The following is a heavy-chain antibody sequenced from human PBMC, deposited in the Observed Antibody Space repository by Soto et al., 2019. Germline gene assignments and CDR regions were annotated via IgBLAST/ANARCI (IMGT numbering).Heavy chain of an antibody. J-gene: IGHJ4*02. CDR3: ARDKITGLFDY. D-gene: IGHD2-8*02. V-gene: IGHV4-59*12. CDR1: GGSISSYY. Sequence: SETLSLTCTVSGGSISSYYWSWIRQPPGKGLEWIGYTSYSGSTNYNPSLKSRVTISVDTSRNQFSLKLSSVTAADTAVYYCARDKITGLFDYWGQGTLVTVSS. CDR2: TSYSGST.